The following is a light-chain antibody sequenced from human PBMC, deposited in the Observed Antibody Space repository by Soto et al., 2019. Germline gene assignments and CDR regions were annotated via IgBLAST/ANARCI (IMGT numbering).Light chain of an antibody. Sequence: ESVLTQSPGTLSVSPGEGASLSCWASQTVSGNYLAWYQQKPGQAPRLRIYGASNRAAGIPDRFSGSGSGTDFTLTIRRLEPEDFAVYFCQQYGGSWAFGQGTKVEIK. J-gene: IGKJ1*01. V-gene: IGKV3-20*01. CDR2: GAS. CDR1: QTVSGNY. CDR3: QQYGGSWA.